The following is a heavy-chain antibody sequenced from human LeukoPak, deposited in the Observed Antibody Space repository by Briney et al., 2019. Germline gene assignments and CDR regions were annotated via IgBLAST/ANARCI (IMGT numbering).Heavy chain of an antibody. V-gene: IGHV4-59*01. CDR3: ARDRYGGFDY. Sequence: LSETLSLTCTVSGGSLSSYYWSWIRQPPGKGLEWIGYIYYSGSTNYNHSLKSRFTISVNTSKYQFSLKLSSVTAADTAVYYCARDRYGGFDYWGRGTLVTVSS. J-gene: IGHJ4*02. CDR2: IYYSGST. D-gene: IGHD1-26*01. CDR1: GGSLSSYY.